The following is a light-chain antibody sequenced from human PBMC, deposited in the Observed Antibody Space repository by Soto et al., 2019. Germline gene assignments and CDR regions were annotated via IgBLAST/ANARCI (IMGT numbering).Light chain of an antibody. J-gene: IGLJ2*01. V-gene: IGLV2-14*01. CDR3: SSYTSTSTPVV. Sequence: QSALTQPASVSGSLGQSITISCTGTSSDIGGYNYVSWYQQHPGKAPKLMIYEVSNRPSGISNRFSGSKSDNTASLTISGLQAEDEADYYCSSYTSTSTPVVFGGGTKLT. CDR1: SSDIGGYNY. CDR2: EVS.